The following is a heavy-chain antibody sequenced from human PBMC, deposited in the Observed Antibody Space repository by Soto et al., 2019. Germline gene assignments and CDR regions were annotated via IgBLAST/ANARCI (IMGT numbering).Heavy chain of an antibody. CDR1: GGSFSGYY. Sequence: PSATLSLTCAVYGGSFSGYYWSWIRQPPGKGLEWIGEINHSGSTNYNPSLKSRVTISVDTSKNQFSLKLSSVTAADTAVYYCARSKITIFGVGPGGFDPWGQGTLVTVSS. J-gene: IGHJ5*02. CDR3: ARSKITIFGVGPGGFDP. D-gene: IGHD3-3*01. CDR2: INHSGST. V-gene: IGHV4-34*01.